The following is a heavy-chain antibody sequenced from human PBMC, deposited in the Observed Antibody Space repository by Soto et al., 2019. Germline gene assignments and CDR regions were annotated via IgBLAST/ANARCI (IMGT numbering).Heavy chain of an antibody. J-gene: IGHJ4*02. CDR3: ARCFSGNYPSRPEEQYYFDS. CDR1: GDSIRSYY. CDR2: IYYSGYT. V-gene: IGHV4-59*01. D-gene: IGHD1-26*01. Sequence: ASETLSLTCTVSGDSIRSYYCSWIRQPPGKGLEWIGYIYYSGYTSYNPSLKSRVTISVDTSKNQFSLKLNSVTAADTAVYYCARCFSGNYPSRPEEQYYFDSLGQGTLVTVSS.